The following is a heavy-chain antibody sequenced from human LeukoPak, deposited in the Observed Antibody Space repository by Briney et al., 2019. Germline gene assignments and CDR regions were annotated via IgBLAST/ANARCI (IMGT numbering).Heavy chain of an antibody. J-gene: IGHJ4*02. CDR3: ARHLSGTTMSHYFDF. Sequence: SETLSLTCSVSGDSISSGRNYWGWIGQSPGKGLEWIASIYSSGNTHSNPSLKSRVSISVDTSKNQVSLKLYSVTASDAAIYYCARHLSGTTMSHYFDFWGQGTLVTVSS. CDR2: IYSSGNT. D-gene: IGHD1-1*01. V-gene: IGHV4-39*01. CDR1: GDSISSGRNY.